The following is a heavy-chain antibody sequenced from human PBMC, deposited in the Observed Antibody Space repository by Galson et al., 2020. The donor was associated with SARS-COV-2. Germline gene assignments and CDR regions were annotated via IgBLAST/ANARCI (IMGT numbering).Heavy chain of an antibody. Sequence: GGSLRLSCAASGFTFDDYTMHWVRQAPGKGLEWVSLISWDGGSTYYADSVKGRFTISRDNSKNSLYLQMNSLRTEDTALYYCAKDLRGYSYYYGMDVWGQGTTVTISS. V-gene: IGHV3-43*01. CDR2: ISWDGGST. CDR3: AKDLRGYSYYYGMDV. D-gene: IGHD5-18*01. J-gene: IGHJ6*02. CDR1: GFTFDDYT.